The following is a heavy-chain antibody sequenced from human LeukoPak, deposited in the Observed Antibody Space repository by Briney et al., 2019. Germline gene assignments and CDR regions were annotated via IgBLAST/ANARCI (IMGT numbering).Heavy chain of an antibody. J-gene: IGHJ4*02. D-gene: IGHD3-16*01. CDR3: ARDRRTSYHFDY. Sequence: GGSLRLSCAASGFTFSSYSMSWIRQAPGKGLEWVSSISSSSSFTNYADSVKGRFTISRDNAKNSLYLQMNSLRAEDTAVYYCARDRRTSYHFDYWGQGTLVTVSS. CDR1: GFTFSSYS. V-gene: IGHV3-11*05. CDR2: ISSSSSFT.